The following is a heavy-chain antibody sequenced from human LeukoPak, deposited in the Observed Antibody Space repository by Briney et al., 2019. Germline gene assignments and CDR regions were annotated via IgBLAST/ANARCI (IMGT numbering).Heavy chain of an antibody. CDR1: DGSISSYY. CDR2: IYTTGSA. CDR3: ARSSGSYRLDY. V-gene: IGHV4-4*07. Sequence: SETLSLTCTVSDGSISSYYWNWIRQPAGKGLEWIGRIYTTGSANYNPSLKSRVTMSVDTSKTQFSLKLSSVTAADTAVYYCARSSGSYRLDYWGQGSLVTVSS. D-gene: IGHD1-26*01. J-gene: IGHJ4*02.